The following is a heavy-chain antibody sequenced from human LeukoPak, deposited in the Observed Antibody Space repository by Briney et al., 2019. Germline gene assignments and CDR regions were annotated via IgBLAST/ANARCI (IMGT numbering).Heavy chain of an antibody. V-gene: IGHV3-53*01. CDR2: IYSGGST. J-gene: IGHJ4*02. D-gene: IGHD1-26*01. Sequence: GGSLRLSCAASGFIVSSNYMSWVRQAPGKGLEWVSVIYSGGSTYYADSVKGRFTISRDNSKNTLYLQMNSLRAEDTAVYYCARVNSGSYYEGYFDYWGQGTLVTVS. CDR1: GFIVSSNY. CDR3: ARVNSGSYYEGYFDY.